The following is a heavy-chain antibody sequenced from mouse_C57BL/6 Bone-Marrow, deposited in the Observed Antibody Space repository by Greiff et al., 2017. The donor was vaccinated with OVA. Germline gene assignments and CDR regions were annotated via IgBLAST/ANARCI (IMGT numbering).Heavy chain of an antibody. J-gene: IGHJ4*01. Sequence: QVQLKESGPGLVQPSQSLSITCTVSGFSLTSYGVHWVRQSPGTGLEWLGVIWRGGSTDYNAALMSRLSITKDTSTSQVFFKMNSLQADDTAIYYCARYGGNYVSYAMDDWGQGTSVTVSS. CDR2: IWRGGST. V-gene: IGHV2-5*01. CDR1: GFSLTSYG. D-gene: IGHD1-1*02. CDR3: ARYGGNYVSYAMDD.